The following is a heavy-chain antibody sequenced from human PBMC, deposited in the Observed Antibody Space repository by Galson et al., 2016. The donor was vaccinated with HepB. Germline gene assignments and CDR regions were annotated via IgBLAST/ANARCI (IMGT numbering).Heavy chain of an antibody. J-gene: IGHJ4*02. Sequence: SLRLSCAASGFTFSTYDMSWVRLAPGKGLEWVSAFISNGDSTYYADSVRGRFTISGDSSKNTLYLQMNSLRVDDTAVYYCARWGPYGDLDYWGPGTRVTVSS. CDR1: GFTFSTYD. CDR3: ARWGPYGDLDY. V-gene: IGHV3-23*01. CDR2: FISNGDST. D-gene: IGHD4-17*01.